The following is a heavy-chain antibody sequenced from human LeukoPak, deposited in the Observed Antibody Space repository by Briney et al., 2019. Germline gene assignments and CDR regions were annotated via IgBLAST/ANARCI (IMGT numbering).Heavy chain of an antibody. D-gene: IGHD1-20*01. Sequence: PGGSLRLSCAASGFTFSGSAMHWVRQASGKGLEWVGRIRSEANTYATAYAASVKGRFTISRDDSKNTLYLQMNSLKTEDTAVYYCTTDGDNWNYYYYYGMDVWGQGTTVTVSS. CDR2: IRSEANTYAT. CDR1: GFTFSGSA. V-gene: IGHV3-73*01. J-gene: IGHJ6*02. CDR3: TTDGDNWNYYYYYGMDV.